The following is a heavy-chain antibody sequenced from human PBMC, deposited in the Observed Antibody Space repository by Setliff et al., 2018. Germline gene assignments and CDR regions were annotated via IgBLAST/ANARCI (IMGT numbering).Heavy chain of an antibody. V-gene: IGHV5-51*01. CDR2: IYPGDSDT. CDR3: ARHFRNWYFDY. Sequence: PGESLKISCQGSGYTFTNYWIGWVRQMPGKGLEWMGLIYPGDSDTRYSPSFQGQVTISADKSISTAYLQWSSLKASDTAIYYCARHFRNWYFDYWGQGTLVTVS. CDR1: GYTFTNYW. D-gene: IGHD1-1*01. J-gene: IGHJ4*02.